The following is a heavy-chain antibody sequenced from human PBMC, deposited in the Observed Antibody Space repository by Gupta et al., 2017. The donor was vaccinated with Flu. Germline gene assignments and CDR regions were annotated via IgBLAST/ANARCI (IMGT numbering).Heavy chain of an antibody. Sequence: RQGPGKGLEWVSTISYSGGDTYYAESVKGRFSISRDNSKNTLYLQMDSLRAGDTAVYYCARHITAAVDDASDIWGQGTMVTVSS. J-gene: IGHJ3*02. D-gene: IGHD6-13*01. CDR2: ISYSGGDT. V-gene: IGHV3-23*01. CDR3: ARHITAAVDDASDI.